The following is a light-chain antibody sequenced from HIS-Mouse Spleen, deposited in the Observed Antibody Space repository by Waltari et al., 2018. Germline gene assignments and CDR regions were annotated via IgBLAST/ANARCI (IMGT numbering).Light chain of an antibody. V-gene: IGLV2-18*01. CDR3: SLYTSSSTLV. CDR2: EVS. J-gene: IGLJ2*01. Sequence: QSALTQPPSVSGSPGQSVTISCTGTSSDVGSYNRVSWYQQPPGTAPKLMVYEVSNRHSGVPDRFSGSKSGNTASLTISGLQAEDEADYYCSLYTSSSTLVFGGGTKLTVL. CDR1: SSDVGSYNR.